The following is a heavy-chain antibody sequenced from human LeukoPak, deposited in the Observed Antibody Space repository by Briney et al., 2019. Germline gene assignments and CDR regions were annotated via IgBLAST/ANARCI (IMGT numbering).Heavy chain of an antibody. J-gene: IGHJ5*02. CDR3: ARDNRDIVVVVAARNNWFDP. CDR2: IKQDGSEK. Sequence: GGSLRFSCAASGFTFSSYWMSWVRQAPGKGLEWVANIKQDGSEKYYVDSVKGRFTISRDNAKNSLYLQMNSLRAEDTAVYYCARDNRDIVVVVAARNNWFDPWGQGTLVTVSS. CDR1: GFTFSSYW. D-gene: IGHD2-15*01. V-gene: IGHV3-7*05.